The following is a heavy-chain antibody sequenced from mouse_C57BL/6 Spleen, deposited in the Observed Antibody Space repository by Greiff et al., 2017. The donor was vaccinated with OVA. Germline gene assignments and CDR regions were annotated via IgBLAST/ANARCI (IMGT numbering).Heavy chain of an antibody. V-gene: IGHV2-6-1*01. CDR2: IWSDGST. J-gene: IGHJ4*01. CDR1: GFSLTSYG. Sequence: QVQLKESGPGLVAPSQSLSITCTVSGFSLTSYGVHWVRQPPGKGLEWLVVIWSDGSTTYNSALKSRLSISKDNSKSQVFLKMNSLQTDDTAMYYCARQRGYYGSSFNAMDYWGQGTSVTVSS. CDR3: ARQRGYYGSSFNAMDY. D-gene: IGHD1-1*01.